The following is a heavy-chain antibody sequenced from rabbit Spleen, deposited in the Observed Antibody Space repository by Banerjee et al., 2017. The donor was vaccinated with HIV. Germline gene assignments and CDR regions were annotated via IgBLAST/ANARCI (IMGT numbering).Heavy chain of an antibody. CDR1: GFPFSNKAV. V-gene: IGHV1S45*01. J-gene: IGHJ4*01. Sequence: QEQLVESGGGLVKPGASLTLTCTASGFPFSNKAVMCWVRQAPGKGLEWIACINAVTGKAVYASWAKGRFTFSKTSSTTVTLQMTSLTAADTATYFCGRSSNAGYAGYGYGSNLWGQGTLVTVS. CDR3: GRSSNAGYAGYGYGSNL. CDR2: INAVTGKA. D-gene: IGHD7-1*01.